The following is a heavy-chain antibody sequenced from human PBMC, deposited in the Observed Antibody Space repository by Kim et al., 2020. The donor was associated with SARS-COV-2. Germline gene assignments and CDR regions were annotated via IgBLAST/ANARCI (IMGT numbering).Heavy chain of an antibody. Sequence: SVKVSCKASGGSFSSYAISWVRQAPGQGLEWMGGIMPILATAYYAETFQGRVTITADESTSTAYMELSSLDSDDTAVYYCARGSFSSSWRLDYWGQGTLVSVSS. V-gene: IGHV1-69*13. J-gene: IGHJ4*02. CDR2: IMPILATA. D-gene: IGHD6-13*01. CDR3: ARGSFSSSWRLDY. CDR1: GGSFSSYA.